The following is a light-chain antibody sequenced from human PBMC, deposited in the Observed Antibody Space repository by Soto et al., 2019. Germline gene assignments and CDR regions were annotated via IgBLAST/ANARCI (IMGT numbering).Light chain of an antibody. Sequence: QAVVTQEPSLTESPGGTVTLTCASSTGAVTSGHYTNWLQQKPGQAPRALIYSTDTKHSWTPARFSGSLLGGKAALTLSGAQPEDEADYYCLLYYGGAVMFGGGTQLTVL. J-gene: IGLJ3*02. CDR2: STD. V-gene: IGLV7-43*01. CDR3: LLYYGGAVM. CDR1: TGAVTSGHY.